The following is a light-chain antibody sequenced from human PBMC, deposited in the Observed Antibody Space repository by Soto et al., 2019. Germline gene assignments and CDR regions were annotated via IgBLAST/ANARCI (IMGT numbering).Light chain of an antibody. CDR1: SSDVGGYNY. CDR2: DVI. CDR3: CSYAGSYTYV. J-gene: IGLJ1*01. Sequence: QSVLAQPRSVSGSPGQSVTVSCTGTSSDVGGYNYVSWYQQHPGKAPKLMIYDVIKRPSGVPDRFSGSKSGNTASLTISGLQAEDEADYYCCSYAGSYTYVLGTGTKVTVL. V-gene: IGLV2-11*01.